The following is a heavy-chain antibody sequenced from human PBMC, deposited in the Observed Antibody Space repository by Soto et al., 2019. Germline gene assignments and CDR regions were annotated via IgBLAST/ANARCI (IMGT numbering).Heavy chain of an antibody. D-gene: IGHD2-2*01. CDR2: IIPIFGTE. J-gene: IGHJ6*02. Sequence: SVKVSCKASGGTFSSYAISWVRQAPGQGLEWMGGIIPIFGTENYAQKFQGRVTITADKSTSTAYMELSSLRSEDTAVYYCARDIVVVPAAGRSPYGMDVWGQGTTVTASS. V-gene: IGHV1-69*06. CDR3: ARDIVVVPAAGRSPYGMDV. CDR1: GGTFSSYA.